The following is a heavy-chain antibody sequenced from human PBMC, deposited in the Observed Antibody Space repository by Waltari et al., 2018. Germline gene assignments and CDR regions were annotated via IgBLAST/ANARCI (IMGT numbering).Heavy chain of an antibody. D-gene: IGHD2-2*01. CDR1: GGSVSGGYG. J-gene: IGHJ4*02. CDR3: AREAVVGTLNSRDV. Sequence: QVQLQESGPAVLKPSETLFLTCGVSGGSVSGGYGWSWIRQAPGKGLEWIGSIYGSAFTFYYSPSLKSRVTISKDTSKNQFSLQVNSVTAADTAVYYCAREAVVGTLNSRDVWGRGVLVTVSS. CDR2: IYGSAFTF. V-gene: IGHV4-61*08.